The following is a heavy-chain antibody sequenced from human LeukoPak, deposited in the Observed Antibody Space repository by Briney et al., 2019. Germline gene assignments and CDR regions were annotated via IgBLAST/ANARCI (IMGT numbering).Heavy chain of an antibody. V-gene: IGHV3-21*01. J-gene: IGHJ6*03. CDR2: ISSSSSYI. Sequence: PGGSLRLSCAASGFTFSSYSMNWVRQAPGKGLEWVAAISSSSSYIYYADSVKGRFTISRDNAKNSLYLQMNSLRAEDTAVYYCARDLEQLALAYYYYYMDVWGKGTTVTVSS. CDR3: ARDLEQLALAYYYYYMDV. D-gene: IGHD6-6*01. CDR1: GFTFSSYS.